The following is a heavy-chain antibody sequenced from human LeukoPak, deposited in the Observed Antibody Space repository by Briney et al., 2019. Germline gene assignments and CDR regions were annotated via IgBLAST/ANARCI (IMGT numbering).Heavy chain of an antibody. Sequence: GASVKVSCKASGGTFSSYAISWVRQAPGQGLEWMGRIIPIFGIANYAQKCQGRVTITADKSTSTAYMELSSLRSEDTAVYYCASYDSSGYYWTWWGQGTLVTVSS. CDR2: IIPIFGIA. V-gene: IGHV1-69*04. CDR1: GGTFSSYA. D-gene: IGHD3-22*01. CDR3: ASYDSSGYYWTW. J-gene: IGHJ4*02.